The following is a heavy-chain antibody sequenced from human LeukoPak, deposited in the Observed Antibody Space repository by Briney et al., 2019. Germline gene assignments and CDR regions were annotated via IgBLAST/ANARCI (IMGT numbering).Heavy chain of an antibody. D-gene: IGHD3-22*01. CDR2: INPNSGGT. V-gene: IGHV1-2*02. J-gene: IGHJ4*02. CDR1: GYTFTASY. CDR3: ARVKNYYDSSGYLYYFDY. Sequence: ASVKVSCKASGYTFTASYIHWVRQAPGQGLEWMGWINPNSGGTNYAQNFQGRVTMTRDTSISTAYMELSRLRSDDTAVYYCARVKNYYDSSGYLYYFDYWGQGTLVTVSS.